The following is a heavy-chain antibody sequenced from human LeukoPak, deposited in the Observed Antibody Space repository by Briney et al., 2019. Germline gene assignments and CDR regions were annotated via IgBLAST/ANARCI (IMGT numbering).Heavy chain of an antibody. Sequence: GGSLRLSCTASGFTFSDYWMNWVRQAPGKGLEWVANIKQDGSETSYVASAKGRFTISRDNAKNSLYLQMNSLRAEDTAVYYCAKVRDRRDGYNFYFYYYMDVWGKGTTVTVSS. CDR1: GFTFSDYW. CDR2: IKQDGSET. CDR3: AKVRDRRDGYNFYFYYYMDV. J-gene: IGHJ6*03. V-gene: IGHV3-7*01. D-gene: IGHD5-24*01.